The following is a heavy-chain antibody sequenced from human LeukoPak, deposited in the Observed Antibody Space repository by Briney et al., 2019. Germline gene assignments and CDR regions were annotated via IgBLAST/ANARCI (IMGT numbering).Heavy chain of an antibody. J-gene: IGHJ6*03. Sequence: ASVKVSCKASGYTFTSYYMHWVRQAPGQGLEWMGIINPSGGSTSYAQKFQGRVTMTRGMSTSTVYMELSSLRSEDTAVYYCARDGIAVAVVDYYYYYMDVWGKGTTVTVSS. D-gene: IGHD6-19*01. CDR2: INPSGGST. CDR1: GYTFTSYY. V-gene: IGHV1-46*01. CDR3: ARDGIAVAVVDYYYYYMDV.